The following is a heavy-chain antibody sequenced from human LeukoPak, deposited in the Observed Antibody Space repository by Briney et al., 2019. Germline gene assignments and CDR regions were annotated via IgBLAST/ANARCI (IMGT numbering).Heavy chain of an antibody. CDR2: ISYIGNT. CDR3: ASEYDWGDVDY. CDR1: GGSVSNYSYS. J-gene: IGHJ4*02. Sequence: SETLSLTCTLSGGSVSNYSYSWIWIRQPPGKELEWIGYISYIGNTNYNPSLKSRVAISKDKFKNQFSLKLSSVTAVDTAAYHCASEYDWGDVDYWGQGILVTVAT. D-gene: IGHD7-27*01. V-gene: IGHV4-61*01.